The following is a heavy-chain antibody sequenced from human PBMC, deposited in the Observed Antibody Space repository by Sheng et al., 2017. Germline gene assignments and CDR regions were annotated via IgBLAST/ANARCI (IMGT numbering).Heavy chain of an antibody. Sequence: EVQLVESGGGLVKPGGSLRLSCAASGFTFSTYNMNWVRQAPGKGLEWVSSISSSSGYIYYAVSVEGRFTISRDNAKNSLYLQMNNLRAEDTAVYYCAREIHHYSISLVYGMDVWGQG. CDR1: GFTFSTYN. J-gene: IGHJ6*02. D-gene: IGHD6-6*01. CDR3: AREIHHYSISLVYGMDV. CDR2: ISSSSGYI. V-gene: IGHV3-21*01.